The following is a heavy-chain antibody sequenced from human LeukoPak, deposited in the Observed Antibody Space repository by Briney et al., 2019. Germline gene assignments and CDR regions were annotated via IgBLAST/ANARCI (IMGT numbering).Heavy chain of an antibody. CDR1: GGSISTYY. V-gene: IGHV4-34*01. J-gene: IGHJ4*02. Sequence: SETLSLTCTVSGGSISTYYWSWIRQPPGKGLEWIGEINHSGSTNYNPSLKSRVTISVDTSKNQFSLKLSSVTAADTAVYYCARQAGRYDILTGYYLGASGGSYSQFDYWGQGTLVTVSS. D-gene: IGHD3-9*01. CDR3: ARQAGRYDILTGYYLGASGGSYSQFDY. CDR2: INHSGST.